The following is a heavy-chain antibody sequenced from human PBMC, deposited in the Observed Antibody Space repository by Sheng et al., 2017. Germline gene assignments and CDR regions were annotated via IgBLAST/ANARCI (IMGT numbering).Heavy chain of an antibody. CDR2: ISYDGSNK. V-gene: IGHV3-30-3*01. CDR3: ARALSDFWSGYYKGGLGY. D-gene: IGHD3-3*01. Sequence: QVQLVESGGGVVQPGRSLRLSCAASGFTFSSYAMHWVRQAPGKGLEWVAVISYDGSNKYYADSVKGRFTISRDNSKNTLYLQMNSLRAEDTAVYYCARALSDFWSGYYKGGLGYWGQGTLVTVSS. CDR1: GFTFSSYA. J-gene: IGHJ4*02.